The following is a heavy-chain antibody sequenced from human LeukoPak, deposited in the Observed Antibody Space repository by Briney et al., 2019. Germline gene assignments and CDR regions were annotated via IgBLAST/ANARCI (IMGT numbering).Heavy chain of an antibody. CDR2: ISYDGSNK. CDR1: GFTFSSYA. Sequence: GRSLRLSCAASGFTFSSYAMHWVRQAPGKGLEWVAVISYDGSNKYYADSVKGRFTISRDNSKNTLYLQMNSLRAEDTAVYYCARDATDYYDSSGYSNYFDYWGQGTLVTVSS. D-gene: IGHD3-22*01. J-gene: IGHJ4*02. V-gene: IGHV3-30-3*01. CDR3: ARDATDYYDSSGYSNYFDY.